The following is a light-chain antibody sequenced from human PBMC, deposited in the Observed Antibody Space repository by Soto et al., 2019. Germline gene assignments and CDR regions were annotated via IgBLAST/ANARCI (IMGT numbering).Light chain of an antibody. CDR1: STDVGGYNY. CDR3: SSYTISSTPYG. J-gene: IGLJ1*01. V-gene: IGLV2-14*01. Sequence: QSALTQPASVSGSPGQTITISCTGTSTDVGGYNYVPWYQQHPGKASKLMIYEVSNRPSGVSNRFSGSKSGNTASLTISWLQAEDEADYYCSSYTISSTPYGFGTGTKVTVL. CDR2: EVS.